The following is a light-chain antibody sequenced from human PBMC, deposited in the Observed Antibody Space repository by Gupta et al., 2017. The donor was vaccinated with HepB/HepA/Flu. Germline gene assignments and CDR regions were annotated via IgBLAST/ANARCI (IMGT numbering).Light chain of an antibody. CDR2: EVS. Sequence: QSALTQPASVSGSPGPSITISCTGTSSDLGSYNLVSWYQQHPGKAPKLMIYEVSKRPSGVSNRFSGSKSGNTASLTISGLQAEDEADYYCCSYAGSSTFVVFGGGTKLTVL. J-gene: IGLJ2*01. CDR1: SSDLGSYNL. V-gene: IGLV2-23*02. CDR3: CSYAGSSTFVV.